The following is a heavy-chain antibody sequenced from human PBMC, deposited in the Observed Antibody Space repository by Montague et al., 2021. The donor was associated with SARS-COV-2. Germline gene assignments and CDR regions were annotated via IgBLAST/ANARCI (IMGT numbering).Heavy chain of an antibody. J-gene: IGHJ4*02. CDR1: GGSIGSYY. D-gene: IGHD3-10*01. Sequence: SETLSLTCSVSGGSIGSYYWSWLRQPPGKGLEWIGYIHYSGSNTYIPSFKSRVTISIDTPKNHFSLKLSSVTAADTAVYYCARSLDASGTYYLDDWGQGTLVTVSS. CDR2: IHYSGSN. V-gene: IGHV4-59*01. CDR3: ARSLDASGTYYLDD.